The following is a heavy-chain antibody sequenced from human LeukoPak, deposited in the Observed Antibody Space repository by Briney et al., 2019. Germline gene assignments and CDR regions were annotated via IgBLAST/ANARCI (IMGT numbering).Heavy chain of an antibody. V-gene: IGHV3-48*03. CDR1: GLSFSSYE. CDR2: VSDTEKTT. Sequence: GGSLRLSCVASGLSFSSYEMHWVRQAPGKGLEWVLYVSDTEKTTRYADSVEGRFTLSRDNAKNSLYLQMNSLRAEDTAVYYCARDSFHYYGMDVWGQGTRVTVSS. J-gene: IGHJ6*02. CDR3: ARDSFHYYGMDV.